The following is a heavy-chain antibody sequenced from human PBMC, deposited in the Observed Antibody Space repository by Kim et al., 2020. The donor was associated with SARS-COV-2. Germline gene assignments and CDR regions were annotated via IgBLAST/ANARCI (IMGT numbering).Heavy chain of an antibody. CDR2: GAST. V-gene: IGHV1-46*03. CDR3: ARGLNSLDV. J-gene: IGHJ6*02. Sequence: GASTSYAQKFQGRVTLTRDTSTSTVYMEVSSLRFEDTAVYYCARGLNSLDVWGQGTTVTVSS.